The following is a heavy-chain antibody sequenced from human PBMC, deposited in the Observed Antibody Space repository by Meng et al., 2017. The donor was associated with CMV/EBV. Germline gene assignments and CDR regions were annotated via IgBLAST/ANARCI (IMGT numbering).Heavy chain of an antibody. CDR2: IIPIFGTA. V-gene: IGHV1-69*05. CDR1: GGTFSSYA. Sequence: SVKVSCKASGGTFSSYAISWVRQAPGQGLEWMGGIIPIFGTANYAQKFQGRVTITTDESTSTAYMELSSLRSEDTAVYYCARYSSGWRPRLHDYYYYYGMDVWGQGTTVTVSS. CDR3: ARYSSGWRPRLHDYYYYYGMDV. J-gene: IGHJ6*02. D-gene: IGHD6-19*01.